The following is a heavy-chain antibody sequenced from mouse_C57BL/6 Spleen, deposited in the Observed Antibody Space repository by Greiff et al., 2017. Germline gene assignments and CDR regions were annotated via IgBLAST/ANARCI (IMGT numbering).Heavy chain of an antibody. CDR2: INPNNGGT. J-gene: IGHJ3*01. Sequence: EVQRVESGPELVKPGASVKIPCKASGYTFTDYNMDWVKQSHGKSLEWIGDINPNNGGTIYNQKFKGKATLTVDKSSSTAYMELRSLTSEDTAVYYCARNYGSSYQEWFAYWGQGTLVTVSA. D-gene: IGHD1-1*01. CDR1: GYTFTDYN. CDR3: ARNYGSSYQEWFAY. V-gene: IGHV1-18*01.